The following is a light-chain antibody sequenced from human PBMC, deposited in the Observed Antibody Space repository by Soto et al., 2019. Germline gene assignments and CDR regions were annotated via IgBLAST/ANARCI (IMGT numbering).Light chain of an antibody. CDR2: EVS. CDR3: SSYTSSITRYV. Sequence: QSALTQPRSVSGSPGQSVTISCTGTSSDVGGYNYVSWYQQHPGKAPKLMIYEVSNRPSGVSPRFSGSKSGNTASLTISGLQAEDEADYYCSSYTSSITRYVFGAGTKVTVL. CDR1: SSDVGGYNY. J-gene: IGLJ1*01. V-gene: IGLV2-14*01.